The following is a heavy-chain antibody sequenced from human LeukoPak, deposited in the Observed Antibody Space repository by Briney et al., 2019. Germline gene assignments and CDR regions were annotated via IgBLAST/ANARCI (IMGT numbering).Heavy chain of an antibody. J-gene: IGHJ3*02. CDR2: TSHRGDT. V-gene: IGHV4-59*08. CDR3: ARPNYESSGHDAFDI. CDR1: GGSISAYF. Sequence: SETLSLTCTVSGGSISAYFWSWIRQPPGKGLEWVGYTSHRGDTNYSPSLKSRVTISVDTSKNQISLNLGSVTAADTAVYYCARPNYESSGHDAFDIWGRGTMVTVSS. D-gene: IGHD3-22*01.